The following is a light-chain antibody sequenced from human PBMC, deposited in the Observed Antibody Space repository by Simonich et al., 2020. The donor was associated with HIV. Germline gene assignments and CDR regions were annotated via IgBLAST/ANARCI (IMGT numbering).Light chain of an antibody. CDR3: QQYNTYLRT. V-gene: IGKV1-5*03. CDR1: QRISSW. J-gene: IGKJ1*01. CDR2: KAS. Sequence: DIQMTQSPSTLSASVGDRVTITCRASQRISSWLAWYQQKPGNAPKLLIYKASSLESGVPSRFSGSGSGTEFTLTISSLQPDDFATYYCQQYNTYLRTFGQGTKVEIK.